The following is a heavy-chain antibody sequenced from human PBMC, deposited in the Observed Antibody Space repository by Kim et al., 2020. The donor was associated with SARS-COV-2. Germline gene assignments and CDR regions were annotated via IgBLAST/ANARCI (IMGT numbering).Heavy chain of an antibody. CDR2: ISYDGSNK. V-gene: IGHV3-30*18. J-gene: IGHJ1*01. CDR1: GFTFSSYG. CDR3: AKVTMTNRGPAEYFQH. Sequence: GGSLRLSCAASGFTFSSYGMHWVRQAPGKGLEWVAVISYDGSNKYYADSVKGRFTISRDNSKNTLYLQMNSLRAEDTAVYYCAKVTMTNRGPAEYFQHWGQVTLVTVSS.